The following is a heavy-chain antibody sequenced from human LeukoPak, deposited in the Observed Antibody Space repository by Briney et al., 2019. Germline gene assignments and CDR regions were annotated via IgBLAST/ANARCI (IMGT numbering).Heavy chain of an antibody. D-gene: IGHD1-26*01. Sequence: ASVKVSCKASGYTFTGYYMHWVRQAPGQGLEWMGWISAYNGNTNYAQKLQGRVTMTTDTSTSTAYMELRSLRSDDTAVYYCARDRGVYYDYWGQGTLVTVSS. CDR2: ISAYNGNT. J-gene: IGHJ4*02. CDR1: GYTFTGYY. CDR3: ARDRGVYYDY. V-gene: IGHV1-18*04.